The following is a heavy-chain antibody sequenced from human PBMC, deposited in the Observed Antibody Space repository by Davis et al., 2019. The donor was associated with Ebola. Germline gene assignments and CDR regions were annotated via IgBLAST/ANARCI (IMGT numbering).Heavy chain of an antibody. V-gene: IGHV1-18*01. CDR2: ISAYNGHT. CDR1: GYTFNSHG. D-gene: IGHD1-1*01. CDR3: ARVMGETTTGYFDY. Sequence: AASVKVSCKASGYTFNSHGISWVRQAPGQGLEWMAWISAYNGHTNYAQKLQGRVTMTTDTSTSTVYMELSSLRSDDTAVYYCARVMGETTTGYFDYWGQGTLVTVSS. J-gene: IGHJ4*02.